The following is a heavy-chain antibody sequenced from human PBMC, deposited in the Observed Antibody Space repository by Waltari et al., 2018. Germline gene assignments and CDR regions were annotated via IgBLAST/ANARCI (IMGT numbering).Heavy chain of an antibody. CDR3: AREGSSGYYGY. V-gene: IGHV1-2*06. D-gene: IGHD3-22*01. Sequence: QVQLVQSGAEVKKPGASVKVSCKASGYTFTSYAMHWVRQAPGQGLEWMGRINPNSGGTNHAQKFQGRVTMTRDTSISTAYMELSRLRSDDTAVYYCAREGSSGYYGYWGQGTLVTVSS. CDR2: INPNSGGT. CDR1: GYTFTSYA. J-gene: IGHJ4*02.